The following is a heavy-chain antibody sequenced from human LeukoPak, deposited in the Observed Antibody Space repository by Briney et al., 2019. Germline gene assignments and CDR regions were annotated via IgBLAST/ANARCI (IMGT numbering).Heavy chain of an antibody. Sequence: GRSLRLSCAASGFIFSSYAIHWVRQAPGKGLEWVAVISYDENNKYYADSVKGRFTISRDNPKNTLYLQMNSLRAEDTAIYYCARPVGNSGIDFWGQGTLVTVSS. J-gene: IGHJ4*02. CDR3: ARPVGNSGIDF. CDR1: GFIFSSYA. V-gene: IGHV3-30*01. CDR2: ISYDENNK. D-gene: IGHD1-26*01.